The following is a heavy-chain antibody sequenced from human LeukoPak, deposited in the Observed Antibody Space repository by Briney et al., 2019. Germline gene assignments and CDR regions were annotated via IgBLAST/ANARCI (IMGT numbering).Heavy chain of an antibody. Sequence: ASVKVSCKAPGYTFTSYGISWVRQAPGQGLEWMGWISAYNGNTNYAQKLQGRVTMTTDTSTSTAYMELRSLRSDDTAVYYCARGVQWLPRYYYYYYMDVWGKGTTVTVSS. CDR3: ARGVQWLPRYYYYYYMDV. J-gene: IGHJ6*03. V-gene: IGHV1-18*01. CDR2: ISAYNGNT. CDR1: GYTFTSYG. D-gene: IGHD6-19*01.